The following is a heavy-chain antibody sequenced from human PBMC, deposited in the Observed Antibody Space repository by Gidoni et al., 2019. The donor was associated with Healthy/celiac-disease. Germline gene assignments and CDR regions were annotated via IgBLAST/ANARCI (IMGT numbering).Heavy chain of an antibody. CDR3: AKKPLRWRSTVDY. V-gene: IGHV3-23*01. CDR2: ISGSGGST. CDR1: GFTFSSYA. J-gene: IGHJ4*02. D-gene: IGHD4-17*01. Sequence: EVQLLESGVGLVQPGGSLRLSCAASGFTFSSYAMIWVRQAPGKGLEWVSAISGSGGSTYYADSVKGRLTISRDNSKNTLYLQMNSLRAEDTAVYYCAKKPLRWRSTVDYWGQGTLVNVSS.